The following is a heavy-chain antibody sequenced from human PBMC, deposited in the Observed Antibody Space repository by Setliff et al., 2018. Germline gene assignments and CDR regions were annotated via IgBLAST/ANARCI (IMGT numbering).Heavy chain of an antibody. J-gene: IGHJ4*02. CDR1: GYSFSNFW. CDR2: IYPGDSHT. CDR3: ARGLVGATYSVYFDY. D-gene: IGHD1-26*01. V-gene: IGHV5-51*01. Sequence: GASLKISCKGSGYSFSNFWIGWVRQTPGKGLEWMGIIYPGDSHTRYSPSFQGQVTMSADKSINTAYLQWSNLKASDTAIYYCARGLVGATYSVYFDYWGQGALVTVSS.